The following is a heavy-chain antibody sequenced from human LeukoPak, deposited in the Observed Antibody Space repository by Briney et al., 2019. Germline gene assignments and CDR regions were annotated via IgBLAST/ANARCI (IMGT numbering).Heavy chain of an antibody. J-gene: IGHJ4*02. D-gene: IGHD1-1*01. CDR1: GGSISSSSYY. CDR3: ARSNWNDPYDY. V-gene: IGHV4-39*01. Sequence: SETLSLTCTVSGGSISSSSYYWGWIRQPPGKGLEGIGSIYYSGSTYYNPSLKSRVTISVDTSKNQFSLKLSSVTAADTAVYYCARSNWNDPYDYWGQGTLVTVTS. CDR2: IYYSGST.